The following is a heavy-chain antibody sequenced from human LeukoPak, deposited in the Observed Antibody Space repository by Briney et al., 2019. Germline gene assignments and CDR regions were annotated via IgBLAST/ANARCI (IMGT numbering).Heavy chain of an antibody. Sequence: ASVKVSCKASGYTFTSYYMHWVRQAPGQGLEWMGLINPSGGTTRYAQKFQGRVTMTRDMSTSTVYMELSSLRSEDTAVYYCARDGYDFWSGYYHFDYWGQGTLVTVSS. J-gene: IGHJ4*02. V-gene: IGHV1-46*01. CDR2: INPSGGTT. CDR1: GYTFTSYY. D-gene: IGHD3-3*01. CDR3: ARDGYDFWSGYYHFDY.